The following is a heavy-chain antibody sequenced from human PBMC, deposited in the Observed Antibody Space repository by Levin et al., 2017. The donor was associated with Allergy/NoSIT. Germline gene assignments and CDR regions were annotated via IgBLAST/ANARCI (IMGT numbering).Heavy chain of an antibody. CDR3: AVFSLRYGTFDI. Sequence: SETLSLTCAVYGGSFGGYYWSWLRQPPGKGLEWIGEINHKGYTAYNPSLKSRATISVDTSRNQFSVKLNSVTAADTAVYYCAVFSLRYGTFDIWGQGTMVTVSS. CDR2: INHKGYT. CDR1: GGSFGGYY. V-gene: IGHV4-34*01. D-gene: IGHD4-17*01. J-gene: IGHJ3*02.